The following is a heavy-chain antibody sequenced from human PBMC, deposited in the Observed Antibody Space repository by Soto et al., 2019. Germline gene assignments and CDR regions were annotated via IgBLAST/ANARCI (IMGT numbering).Heavy chain of an antibody. J-gene: IGHJ6*03. V-gene: IGHV1-2*04. D-gene: IGHD5-12*01. Sequence: QVQLVQSGAEVKEPGASVTVSCRASGDRFTDYYMHWVRQAPGQGLEWMGWINPNSGVTKYAQKFQGWVTMTRDTSIRTVYMQLSRLGFDDTAIYHCARESGGATATLDYYYFYMDVWGTGTTVTVSS. CDR2: INPNSGVT. CDR1: GDRFTDYY. CDR3: ARESGGATATLDYYYFYMDV.